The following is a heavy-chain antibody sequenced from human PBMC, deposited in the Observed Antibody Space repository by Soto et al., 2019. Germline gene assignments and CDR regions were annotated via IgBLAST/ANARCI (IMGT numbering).Heavy chain of an antibody. J-gene: IGHJ4*02. V-gene: IGHV3-23*01. Sequence: EVQLLESGGGLVQPGGSLRLSCAASGFTFSSYAMSWVRQAPGKGLEWVSAISGSGGSTYYADSVKGWFTNSRDNSMNTLYLQMNTLRAEDTAVYYCAKPDSYYDILTGYSAFDYWGQGTLVTVSS. CDR2: ISGSGGST. CDR1: GFTFSSYA. CDR3: AKPDSYYDILTGYSAFDY. D-gene: IGHD3-9*01.